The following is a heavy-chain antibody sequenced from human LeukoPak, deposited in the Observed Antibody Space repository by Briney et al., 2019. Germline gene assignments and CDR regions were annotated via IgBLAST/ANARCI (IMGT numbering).Heavy chain of an antibody. Sequence: PSETLPLTCTVSGGSISSSSYYWGWIRQPPGKGLEWIGSIYYSGSTYYNPSLKSRVTISVDTSKNQSSPKLSSVTAATTAVYYCARQAVTGISWGQGTLVTVSS. CDR3: ARQAVTGIS. CDR2: IYYSGST. J-gene: IGHJ4*02. CDR1: GGSISSSSYY. V-gene: IGHV4-39*01. D-gene: IGHD6-25*01.